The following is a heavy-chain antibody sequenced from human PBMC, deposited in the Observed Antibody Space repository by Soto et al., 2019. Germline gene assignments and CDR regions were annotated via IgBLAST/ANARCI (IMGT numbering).Heavy chain of an antibody. J-gene: IGHJ6*04. D-gene: IGHD2-21*01. CDR1: GFTFSSYA. CDR3: ARSQGEQHID. V-gene: IGHV3-30-3*01. Sequence: GGSLRLSCAASGFTFSSYAMHWVRQAPGKGLEWVAVISYDGSNKYYADSVKGRFTISRDNSKNTLYLQMNSLRAEDTALYYCARSQGEQHIDGAKGTMAPASS. CDR2: ISYDGSNK.